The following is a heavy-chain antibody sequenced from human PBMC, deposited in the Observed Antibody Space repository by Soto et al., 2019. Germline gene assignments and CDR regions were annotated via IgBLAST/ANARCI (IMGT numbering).Heavy chain of an antibody. J-gene: IGHJ6*02. D-gene: IGHD4-17*01. V-gene: IGHV3-21*01. CDR2: IGTSSSYI. Sequence: GGSLRLSCAASGFTFSSYTMNWVRQAPGRGLEWVSSIGTSSSYIYYADSVKGRFTISRDNAKNSLFLQMNSLRADDTAVYYCARDSVRDYLYYYYGMDVWGQGTTVTVSS. CDR1: GFTFSSYT. CDR3: ARDSVRDYLYYYYGMDV.